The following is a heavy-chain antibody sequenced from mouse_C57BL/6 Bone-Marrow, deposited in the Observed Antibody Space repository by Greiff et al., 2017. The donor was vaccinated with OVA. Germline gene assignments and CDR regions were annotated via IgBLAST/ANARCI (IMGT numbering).Heavy chain of an antibody. CDR1: GYAFSSYW. D-gene: IGHD4-1*01. V-gene: IGHV1-80*01. CDR3: ASKRAGFFAY. J-gene: IGHJ3*01. Sequence: QVHVKQSGAELVKPGASVKISCKASGYAFSSYWMNWVKQRPGKGLEWIGQIYPGDGDTNYNGKFKGKATLTADKSSSTAYMQLSSLTSEDAAVYVCASKRAGFFAYWGQGTLVTVSA. CDR2: IYPGDGDT.